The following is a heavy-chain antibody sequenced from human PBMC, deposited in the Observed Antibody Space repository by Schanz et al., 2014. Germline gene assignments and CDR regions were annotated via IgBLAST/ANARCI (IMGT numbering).Heavy chain of an antibody. J-gene: IGHJ4*02. Sequence: QVQLVQSGAEVKKPGASVKVSCKVSGYSLNELSMHWVRQATGQGLEWMGWMNSKTGNTGYAQRFQGRVTMTRNTSITTAYLELSSLRSGDTAVYYCTKGRTFRRWGQGTLVTVSS. D-gene: IGHD3-16*01. CDR3: TKGRTFRR. V-gene: IGHV1-8*01. CDR1: GYSLNELS. CDR2: MNSKTGNT.